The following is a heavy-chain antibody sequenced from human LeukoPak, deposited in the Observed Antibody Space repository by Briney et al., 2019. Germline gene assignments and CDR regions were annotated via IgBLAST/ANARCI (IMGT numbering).Heavy chain of an antibody. CDR1: GGTFSSYV. CDR3: ASGRQLWYPFFDY. J-gene: IGHJ4*02. V-gene: IGHV1-69*04. Sequence: SVKVSCKASGGTFSSYVISWVRQAPGQGLEWMGRIIPILGIANYAQKFQGRVTITADKSTSTAYMELSSLRSEDTAVYYCASGRQLWYPFFDYWGQGTLVTVSS. CDR2: IIPILGIA. D-gene: IGHD5-18*01.